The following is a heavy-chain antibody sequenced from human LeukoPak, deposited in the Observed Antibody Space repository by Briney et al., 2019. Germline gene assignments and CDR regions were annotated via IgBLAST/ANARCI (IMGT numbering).Heavy chain of an antibody. CDR2: IKQDGSEK. V-gene: IGHV3-7*01. CDR1: GFTFSSYL. D-gene: IGHD3-22*01. CDR3: ARDLYRIVVVPHYFDY. Sequence: GGSLRLSCAASGFTFSSYLMSWVRQAPGKGLAWVANIKQDGSEKYYVDSVKGRFTISRDNAKNSLYLQMNSLRAEDTAVYYCARDLYRIVVVPHYFDYWGQGTLVTVSS. J-gene: IGHJ4*02.